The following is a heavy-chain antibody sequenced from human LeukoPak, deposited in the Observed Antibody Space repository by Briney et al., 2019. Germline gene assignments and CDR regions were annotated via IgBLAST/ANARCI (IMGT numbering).Heavy chain of an antibody. D-gene: IGHD3-3*01. J-gene: IGHJ4*02. CDR1: GGSISSSSYY. Sequence: SETLSLTCTVSGGSISSSSYYWGWIRQPPGKGLEWIGSTYYSGSTYYNPSLKSRVTISVDTSKNQFSLKLSSVTAADTAVYYCARRKTVLRFLEWPRQSYYFDYWGQGTLVTVSS. V-gene: IGHV4-39*07. CDR2: TYYSGST. CDR3: ARRKTVLRFLEWPRQSYYFDY.